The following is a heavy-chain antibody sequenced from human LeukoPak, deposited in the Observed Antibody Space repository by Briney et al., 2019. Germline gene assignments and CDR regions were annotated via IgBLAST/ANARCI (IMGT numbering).Heavy chain of an antibody. CDR1: GGSISSGTYY. CDR3: ASRSSSSGWFDP. Sequence: SETLSLTCTVSGGSISSGTYYWSWIRQPPGQGLEWIGYIYYTGSTKYNPSLKSRVTISVDTSKNQFSLKLNSVTAADTAVYYCASRSSSSGWFDPWGQGTLVIVSS. V-gene: IGHV4-61*01. J-gene: IGHJ5*02. CDR2: IYYTGST. D-gene: IGHD6-6*01.